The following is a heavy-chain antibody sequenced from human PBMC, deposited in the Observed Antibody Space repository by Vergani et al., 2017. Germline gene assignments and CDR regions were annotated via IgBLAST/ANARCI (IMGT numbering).Heavy chain of an antibody. CDR3: ARAGGSYYYGMDV. Sequence: VQLVESGGGLVQPGGSLRLPCAASGFTVSSHYMSWVRQAPGKGLGWGSGIYSGGSTYYADSVKGGFTISRDNSKNTLYLQMKSLRAEDTAVYYCARAGGSYYYGMDVWGQGTTVTVSS. J-gene: IGHJ6*02. D-gene: IGHD1-26*01. CDR2: IYSGGST. CDR1: GFTVSSHY. V-gene: IGHV3-66*01.